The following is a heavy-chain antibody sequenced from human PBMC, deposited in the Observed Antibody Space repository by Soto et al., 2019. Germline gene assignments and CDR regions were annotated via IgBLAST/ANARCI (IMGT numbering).Heavy chain of an antibody. Sequence: SETLSLTCTVSGGSISSGGYYWSWIRQHPGKGLEWIGYIYYSGSTYYNPSLKSRVTISVDTSKNQFSLKLSSVTAADTVVYYCARLAARGYYYYGMDVWGQGTTVT. CDR1: GGSISSGGYY. V-gene: IGHV4-31*03. CDR2: IYYSGST. CDR3: ARLAARGYYYYGMDV. J-gene: IGHJ6*02. D-gene: IGHD6-19*01.